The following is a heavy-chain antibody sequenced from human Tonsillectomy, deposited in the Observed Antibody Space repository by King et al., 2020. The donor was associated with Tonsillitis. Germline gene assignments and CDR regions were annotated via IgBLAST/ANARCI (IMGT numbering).Heavy chain of an antibody. CDR3: ARGGHSNPYYYDSSGFLN. J-gene: IGHJ4*02. Sequence: VQLVESGGGLVQPGGSLRLSCAASGFTFSSYEMNWVRQAPGKGLEWVSYISSSGSTIYYADSVKGRYTNSRDNAKNSLYLQMNSLRAENTAVYYCARGGHSNPYYYDSSGFLNWGQGTLVTVSS. CDR2: ISSSGSTI. V-gene: IGHV3-48*03. CDR1: GFTFSSYE. D-gene: IGHD3-22*01.